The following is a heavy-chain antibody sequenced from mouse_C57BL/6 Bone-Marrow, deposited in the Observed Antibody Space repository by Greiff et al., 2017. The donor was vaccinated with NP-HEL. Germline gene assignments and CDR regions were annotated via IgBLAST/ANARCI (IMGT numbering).Heavy chain of an antibody. J-gene: IGHJ1*03. V-gene: IGHV1-64*01. CDR2: IHPNSGST. CDR1: GYTFTSYW. Sequence: QVQLQQPGAELVKPGASVKLSCTASGYTFTSYWMHWVKQRPGQGLEWIGMIHPNSGSTNYNEKFKGKATLTVDKSSSTAYMQLSSLTSEDSAVYYWAREWYFGGWGTGTTVTVAS. CDR3: AREWYFGG.